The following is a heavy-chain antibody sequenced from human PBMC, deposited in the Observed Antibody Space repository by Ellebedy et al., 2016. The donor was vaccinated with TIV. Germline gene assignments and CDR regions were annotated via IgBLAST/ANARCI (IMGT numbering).Heavy chain of an antibody. CDR2: IYNSGST. D-gene: IGHD1-26*01. V-gene: IGHV4-31*03. Sequence: MPSETLSLTCTVSGGSIRSGGFYWSWIRQHPGKGLEWIGYIYNSGSTYYNSSLKSRVIISVETSKNQFSLKLSSGTAADTAVYYCARDFGGSHFDHWGQGTLVTVSS. CDR1: GGSIRSGGFY. CDR3: ARDFGGSHFDH. J-gene: IGHJ4*02.